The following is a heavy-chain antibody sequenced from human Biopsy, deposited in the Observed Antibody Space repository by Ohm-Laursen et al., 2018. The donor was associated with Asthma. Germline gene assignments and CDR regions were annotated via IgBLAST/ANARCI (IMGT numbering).Heavy chain of an antibody. CDR3: ARAVDYSHYYGIDV. CDR1: GYTFNSAG. D-gene: IGHD3-10*01. V-gene: IGHV1-18*01. Sequence: SVKLSCKTSGYTFNSAGITWVRQAPGQRLEWMGWISVYNGNTKVAQKLQGRVTMITDTSTSTAYMELRSLRSDDTAVYFCARAVDYSHYYGIDVWGQGTTVTVS. CDR2: ISVYNGNT. J-gene: IGHJ6*02.